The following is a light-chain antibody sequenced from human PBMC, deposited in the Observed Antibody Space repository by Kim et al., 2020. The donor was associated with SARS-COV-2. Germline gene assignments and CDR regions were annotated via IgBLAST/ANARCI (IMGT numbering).Light chain of an antibody. CDR3: HQFNSYPRS. Sequence: ASVGDRVTIPFRDSQGISKYFAWYQQNPGKAPTLLIYGASSLQSGVPSRFSGSGSGTDFTLTFSILQPEVFATYSCHQFNSYPRSFGQGTKVDIK. J-gene: IGKJ1*01. CDR1: QGISKY. CDR2: GAS. V-gene: IGKV1-9*01.